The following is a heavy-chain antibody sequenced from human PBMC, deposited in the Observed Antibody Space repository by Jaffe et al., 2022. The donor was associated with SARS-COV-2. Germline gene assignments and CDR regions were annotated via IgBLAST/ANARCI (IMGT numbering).Heavy chain of an antibody. J-gene: IGHJ4*02. V-gene: IGHV7-4-1*02. CDR2: INTNTGNP. Sequence: QVQLVQSGSELKKPGASVKVSCKASGYTFTSYAMNWVRQAPGQGLEWMGWINTNTGNPTYAQGFTGRFVFSLDTSVSTAYLQISSLKAEDTAVYYCARGGVLRYFDWLLGFDYWGQGTLVTVSS. D-gene: IGHD3-9*01. CDR3: ARGGVLRYFDWLLGFDY. CDR1: GYTFTSYA.